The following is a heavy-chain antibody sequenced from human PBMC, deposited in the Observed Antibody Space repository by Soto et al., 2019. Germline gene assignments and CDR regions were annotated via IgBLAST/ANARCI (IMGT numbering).Heavy chain of an antibody. CDR3: ARDLWGYCGTDCYPLDV. Sequence: SETLSLTCTVSGGSISGYYWSWIRQPPGKGLEWIGYMYNTGSTVYNPSFKSRVTISVDTSKNQFSLKLNSVTGADTAVYYCARDLWGYCGTDCYPLDVWGQGTTVTVSS. J-gene: IGHJ6*02. D-gene: IGHD2-21*02. CDR2: MYNTGST. CDR1: GGSISGYY. V-gene: IGHV4-59*01.